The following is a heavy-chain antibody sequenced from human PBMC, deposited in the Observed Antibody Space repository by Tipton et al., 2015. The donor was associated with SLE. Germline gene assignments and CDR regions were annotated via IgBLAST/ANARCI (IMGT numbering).Heavy chain of an antibody. Sequence: LRLSCAVSGGSFSDHYWSWIRQPPGKGLEWVGYIYYSGSTNKNPPLQSRVSMSADTSKSQISLKLTSVTAADTAVYFCARGLVMGRYDAFDTGGQGTMVTVSS. J-gene: IGHJ3*02. CDR2: IYYSGST. V-gene: IGHV4-59*11. D-gene: IGHD3-9*01. CDR1: GGSFSDHY. CDR3: ARGLVMGRYDAFDT.